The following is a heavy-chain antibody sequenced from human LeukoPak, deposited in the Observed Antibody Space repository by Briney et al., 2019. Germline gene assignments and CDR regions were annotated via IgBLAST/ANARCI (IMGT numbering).Heavy chain of an antibody. V-gene: IGHV3-23*01. J-gene: IGHJ4*02. CDR3: AKGRSSYLLVY. D-gene: IGHD6-13*01. Sequence: PGESLRLSCAASGFTLSSSAMNWVRQAPEKGLEWVSAISGSGGTTHYADSVKGRFTISRDNSKNTLYLQMNSLRAEDTAVYYCAKGRSSYLLVYWGQGTLVTVSS. CDR2: ISGSGGTT. CDR1: GFTLSSSA.